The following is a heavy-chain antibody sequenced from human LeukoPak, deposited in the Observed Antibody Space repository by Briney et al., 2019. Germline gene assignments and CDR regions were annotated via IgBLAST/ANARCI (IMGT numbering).Heavy chain of an antibody. Sequence: GGSLRLSCAVSGFSVSGYWMTWVRQAPGKGLEWVANIKQDGSEKNYVDSVKGRFTISRDNAEDSLFLQMNSLRVEDTAVYYCAREWQGGIAAAGTRIEGDYWGQGALVAVSS. CDR1: GFSVSGYW. V-gene: IGHV3-7*01. CDR3: AREWQGGIAAAGTRIEGDY. J-gene: IGHJ4*02. CDR2: IKQDGSEK. D-gene: IGHD6-13*01.